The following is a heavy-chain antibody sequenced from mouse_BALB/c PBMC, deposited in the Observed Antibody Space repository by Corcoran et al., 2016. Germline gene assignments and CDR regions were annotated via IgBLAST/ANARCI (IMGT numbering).Heavy chain of an antibody. J-gene: IGHJ4*01. CDR2: ISCYNRAT. Sequence: VVKTGASVKISCKASGYSFTGYYMHWVNQSHGKSLEWIGFISCYNRATRYNQKFKDKATFTIDTSSSTAYMQFNSLTSEDSAVYYCARGGDCDVYYPMDYWGQGTSVTVSS. CDR1: GYSFTGYY. CDR3: ARGGDCDVYYPMDY. V-gene: IGHV1S34*01.